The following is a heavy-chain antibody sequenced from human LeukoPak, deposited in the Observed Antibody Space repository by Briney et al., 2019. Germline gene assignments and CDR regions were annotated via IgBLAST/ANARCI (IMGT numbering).Heavy chain of an antibody. J-gene: IGHJ4*02. CDR3: AKGLRYFDWLGGFDY. Sequence: GGSLRLSCAASGFTFSSDAMSWVRQAPGKGLEWVSAISGSGGSTYYADSVKGRFTISRDNSKNTLDVQLNSLRAEDTAVYYRAKGLRYFDWLGGFDYWGQGTLVTASS. V-gene: IGHV3-23*01. CDR2: ISGSGGST. D-gene: IGHD3-9*01. CDR1: GFTFSSDA.